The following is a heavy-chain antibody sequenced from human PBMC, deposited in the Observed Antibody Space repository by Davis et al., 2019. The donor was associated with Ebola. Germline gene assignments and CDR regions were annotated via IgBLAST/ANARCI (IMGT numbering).Heavy chain of an antibody. Sequence: GGSLRLSCAASGFVFRNYVMSWVRRAPGKGLEWVSTLGLSADTYYADSVKGRFTISRDNSKNTLHLQMNSLRVEDTAIYFCVKDTSNIWFDIWGQGTMVTVSS. CDR2: LGLSADT. D-gene: IGHD1-26*01. CDR1: GFVFRNYV. J-gene: IGHJ3*02. V-gene: IGHV3-23*01. CDR3: VKDTSNIWFDI.